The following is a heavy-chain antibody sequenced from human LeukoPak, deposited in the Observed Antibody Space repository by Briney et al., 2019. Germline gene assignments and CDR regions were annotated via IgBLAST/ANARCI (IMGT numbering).Heavy chain of an antibody. Sequence: AGSLTLSCAASGFTFSTYTMNWVRQAPGKGLEWVSSISSSSTYKYYADTLKGRFTVSRDNAKNSLYLQMNSLRAEDTAVYYCVREDILTGYFFFDYWGQGNLFPVSS. CDR1: GFTFSTYT. CDR2: ISSSSTYK. CDR3: VREDILTGYFFFDY. D-gene: IGHD3-9*01. J-gene: IGHJ4*02. V-gene: IGHV3-21*01.